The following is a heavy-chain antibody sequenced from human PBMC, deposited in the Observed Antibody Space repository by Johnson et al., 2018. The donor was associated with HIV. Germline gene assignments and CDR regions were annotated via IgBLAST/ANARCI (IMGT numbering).Heavy chain of an antibody. Sequence: EVQLVESGGGLVKPGGSLRLSCAASGFIFSNAWMHWVRRAPGKGLEWVGRIKSKTHGETTDYAAPVKGRFSISRDDSKNTLYLQMNSLKSEDTAVYYCTTDQVDSGSYYNAFHIWGQGTTVTVSS. CDR1: GFIFSNAW. CDR2: IKSKTHGETT. J-gene: IGHJ3*02. CDR3: TTDQVDSGSYYNAFHI. D-gene: IGHD1-26*01. V-gene: IGHV3-15*01.